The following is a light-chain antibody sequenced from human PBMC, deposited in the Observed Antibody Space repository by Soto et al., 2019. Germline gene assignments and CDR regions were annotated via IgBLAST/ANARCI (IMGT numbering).Light chain of an antibody. CDR2: WAS. Sequence: DIVTTQSPDSLAVSLGERATINCKSSQSVLYSSNNKNYLAWYQQKPGQPPKLLIYWASTRESGVPDRFSGSGSGTDFTLTISSLQAEDVAVYYCQQYYSTPYPFGQGTKVEIK. J-gene: IGKJ2*01. CDR1: QSVLYSSNNKNY. CDR3: QQYYSTPYP. V-gene: IGKV4-1*01.